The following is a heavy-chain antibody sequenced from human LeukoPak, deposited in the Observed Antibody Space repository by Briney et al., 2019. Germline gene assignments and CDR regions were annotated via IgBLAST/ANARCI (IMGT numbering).Heavy chain of an antibody. CDR1: GFTFASYA. V-gene: IGHV3-23*01. Sequence: GGSLRLSCAASGFTFASYAMSWVRQAPGQGLEWVASISGSGGSTYYAESVKGWFTISRDNSKNTLYMQMNSLRADDTAVYYCARDNGSYAVGYMDVWGKGTTVTVSS. CDR3: ARDNGSYAVGYMDV. D-gene: IGHD1-26*01. CDR2: ISGSGGST. J-gene: IGHJ6*03.